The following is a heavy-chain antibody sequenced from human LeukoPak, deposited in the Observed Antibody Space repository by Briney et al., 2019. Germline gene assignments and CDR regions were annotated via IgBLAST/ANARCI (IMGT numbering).Heavy chain of an antibody. CDR2: INPNSGGT. D-gene: IGHD2-15*01. J-gene: IGHJ6*02. CDR3: ARDPATTPNYYYYYYGMDV. CDR1: GYTFTGYY. V-gene: IGHV1-2*02. Sequence: AALVTVSCKASGYTFTGYYMHWVRQAPGQGLEWMGWINPNSGGTNYAQKFQGRVTMTRDTSISTAYMELSRLRSDDTAVYYCARDPATTPNYYYYYYGMDVWGQGTTVTVSS.